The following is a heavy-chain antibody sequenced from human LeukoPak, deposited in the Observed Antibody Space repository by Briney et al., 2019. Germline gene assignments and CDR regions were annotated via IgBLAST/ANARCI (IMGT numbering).Heavy chain of an antibody. D-gene: IGHD3-22*01. Sequence: GGSLRLSCAASGFRFSSYGMHWVRQAPGKGLEWVAFIRFDGSNKYYADSVKGRFTTSRDISKNTLYLQMNSLRAEDTAVYYCAKGYYYHSSGYPSPFDYWGQGTLVTVSS. CDR2: IRFDGSNK. CDR3: AKGYYYHSSGYPSPFDY. CDR1: GFRFSSYG. V-gene: IGHV3-30*02. J-gene: IGHJ4*02.